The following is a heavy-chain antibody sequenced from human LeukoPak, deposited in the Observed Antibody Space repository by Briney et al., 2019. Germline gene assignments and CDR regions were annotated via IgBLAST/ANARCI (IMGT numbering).Heavy chain of an antibody. Sequence: PSETLSLTCAVSDYSINSNNWWVWIRQPPGKGLEWIGEINHSGSTNYNPSLKSRVTISVDTSKNQFSLKLTSVTAADTAVYYCARTSDDYGDYYNWFDPWGQGTLVTVSS. CDR3: ARTSDDYGDYYNWFDP. V-gene: IGHV4-28*01. J-gene: IGHJ5*02. CDR2: INHSGST. CDR1: DYSINSNNW. D-gene: IGHD4-17*01.